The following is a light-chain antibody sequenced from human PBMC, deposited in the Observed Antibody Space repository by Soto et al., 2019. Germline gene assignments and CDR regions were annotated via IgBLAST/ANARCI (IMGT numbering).Light chain of an antibody. CDR1: SSDIGGYNY. CDR2: EVT. CDR3: CSYAGSKNGV. J-gene: IGLJ1*01. Sequence: QSALTQPPSASGSPGQSVTISCTGTSSDIGGYNYVSWYQQHPGKAPKLMIYEVTKRPSGVPDRFSGSKSGNTASLTVSELQAEDEADYYCCSYAGSKNGVFGTGTKVTVL. V-gene: IGLV2-8*01.